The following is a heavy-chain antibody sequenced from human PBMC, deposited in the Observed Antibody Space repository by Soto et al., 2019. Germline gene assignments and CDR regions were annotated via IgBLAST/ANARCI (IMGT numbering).Heavy chain of an antibody. CDR3: AKDRVVLMVYAIAPPWFDP. CDR2: ISYDGSNK. J-gene: IGHJ5*02. V-gene: IGHV3-30*18. Sequence: GGSLRLSCAASGFTFSSYGMHWVRQAPGKGLEWVAVISYDGSNKYYADSVKGRFTISRDNSKNMLYLQMNSLRAEDTAVYYCAKDRVVLMVYAIAPPWFDPWGQGTLVTVSS. CDR1: GFTFSSYG. D-gene: IGHD2-8*01.